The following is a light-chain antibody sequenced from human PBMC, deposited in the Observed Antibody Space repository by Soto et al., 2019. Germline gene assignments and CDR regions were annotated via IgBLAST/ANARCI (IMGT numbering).Light chain of an antibody. CDR3: CSYAGSSPVV. CDR1: SSDVGSYNL. Sequence: QSVLTQPASVSGSPGQSITISCAGTSSDVGSYNLVSWYQQHPGKAPKLMIYEGSKRPSGVSNRFSGSKSGNTASLTISGLQAEDEADYYCCSYAGSSPVVFGGGTQLTV. CDR2: EGS. J-gene: IGLJ2*01. V-gene: IGLV2-23*01.